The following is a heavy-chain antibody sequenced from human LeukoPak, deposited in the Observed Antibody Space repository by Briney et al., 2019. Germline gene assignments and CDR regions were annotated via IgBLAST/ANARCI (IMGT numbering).Heavy chain of an antibody. Sequence: SETLSLTCTVSGGSISSTNNYWAWIRQPPGKGLEWIGSISYSGSTSYNLSLKRRVTISIDTSKNHFSLRLTSMTAADTATYYCARSPSGSYPDWGQGTLVTVSS. CDR3: ARSPSGSYPD. CDR2: ISYSGST. V-gene: IGHV4-39*07. D-gene: IGHD1-26*01. CDR1: GGSISSTNNY. J-gene: IGHJ4*02.